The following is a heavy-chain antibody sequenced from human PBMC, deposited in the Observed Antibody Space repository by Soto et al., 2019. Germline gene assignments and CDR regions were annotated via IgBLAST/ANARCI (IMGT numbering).Heavy chain of an antibody. CDR1: GFSLTNSGVG. Sequence: QITLKESGPTLVEPTQTLTLTCSFSGFSLTNSGVGVGWFRQAPGKALECLGIIYWDNDRRYNPSLKTRLTITKDTSKNLVGLTMTYMEPVDTGTYYCAHRVAYYGSWDVGWFDYWGQGTPVTVSS. CDR2: IYWDNDR. CDR3: AHRVAYYGSWDVGWFDY. D-gene: IGHD3-22*01. J-gene: IGHJ5*01. V-gene: IGHV2-5*02.